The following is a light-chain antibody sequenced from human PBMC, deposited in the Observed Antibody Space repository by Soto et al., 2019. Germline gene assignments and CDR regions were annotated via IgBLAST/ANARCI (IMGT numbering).Light chain of an antibody. CDR2: KAS. J-gene: IGKJ1*01. CDR1: QSIDSW. Sequence: DIQMTQSPSTLSASVGDRVTITCRASQSIDSWLAWYQQKPGKAPNLLIYKASSLESGVPSRFSGSGSGTEFTLTISSLQPDDSATYYGQQFPRYPVTFGQGTKVEI. CDR3: QQFPRYPVT. V-gene: IGKV1-5*03.